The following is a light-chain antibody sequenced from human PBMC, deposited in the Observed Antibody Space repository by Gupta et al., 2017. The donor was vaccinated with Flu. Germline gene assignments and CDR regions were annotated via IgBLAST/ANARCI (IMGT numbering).Light chain of an antibody. J-gene: IGKJ2*01. V-gene: IGKV1-5*03. CDR3: QQYNSYPYT. CDR1: QSVSSW. CDR2: QAS. Sequence: GDRVTITCRTSQSVSSWLAWYQQKPGKAPKLLIYQASTLESGVPSRFSGSGSGTEFTLTISSLQPDDVATYHCQQYNSYPYTFGQGTKLEIK.